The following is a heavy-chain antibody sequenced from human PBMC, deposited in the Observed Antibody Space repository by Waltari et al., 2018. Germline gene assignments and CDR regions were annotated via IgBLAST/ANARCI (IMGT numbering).Heavy chain of an antibody. CDR3: ARTTDDSREFDY. V-gene: IGHV4-39*07. D-gene: IGHD3-22*01. J-gene: IGHJ4*02. Sequence: QLQLQESGPGLVKSSATLSLTCIVSGCSISSSSFYWGWLRQPPGKGLEWIGSIYYSGSTYYNPSPKSRVTISVDSSKNHFSLKLSSVTAADTAVYYCARTTDDSREFDYWGQGTLVTVSS. CDR1: GCSISSSSFY. CDR2: IYYSGST.